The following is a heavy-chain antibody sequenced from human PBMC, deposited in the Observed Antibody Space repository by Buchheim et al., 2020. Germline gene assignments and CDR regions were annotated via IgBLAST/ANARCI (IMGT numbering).Heavy chain of an antibody. CDR2: MSTSGIA. D-gene: IGHD1-1*01. CDR1: GGSIINDRYF. V-gene: IGHV4-61*02. CDR3: ARALASTYNSFDP. J-gene: IGHJ5*02. Sequence: QVQLQESGPGLVKPSQTLSLTCTVSGGSIINDRYFWSWIRQPAGKGLEWIGRMSTSGIANYSPSLKNRVTIFLDTTKNQFSLRLTSVTAADTARYYCARALASTYNSFDPWGLGTL.